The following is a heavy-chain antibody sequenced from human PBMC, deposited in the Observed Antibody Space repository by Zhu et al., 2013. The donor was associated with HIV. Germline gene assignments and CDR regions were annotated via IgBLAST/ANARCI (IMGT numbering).Heavy chain of an antibody. CDR3: AKERLVIKTPLVGLTDY. Sequence: VQLVESGGGVVQPGRSLRLSCAASGFTFSSYGMHWVRQAPGKGLEWVAVISYDGSNKYYADSVKGRFTISRDNSKNTLYLQMNSLRAEDTAVYYCAKERLVIKTPLVGLTDYWGQGTLVTVSS. CDR2: ISYDGSNK. D-gene: IGHD3-9*01. J-gene: IGHJ4*02. CDR1: GFTFSSYG. V-gene: IGHV3-30*18.